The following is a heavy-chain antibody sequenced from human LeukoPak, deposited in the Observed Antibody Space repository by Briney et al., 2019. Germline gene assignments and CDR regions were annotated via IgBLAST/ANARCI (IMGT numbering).Heavy chain of an antibody. CDR1: GFTFSSYS. V-gene: IGHV3-21*01. CDR2: ISSSSSYI. CDR3: ARDSSRDDYGGYLGMDV. D-gene: IGHD4-23*01. Sequence: GGSLRLSCAASGFTFSSYSTNWVRQAPGKGLEWVSSISSSSSYIYYADSVKGRFTISRDNAKNSLYLQMNSLRAEDTAVYYCARDSSRDDYGGYLGMDVWGQGTTVTVSS. J-gene: IGHJ6*02.